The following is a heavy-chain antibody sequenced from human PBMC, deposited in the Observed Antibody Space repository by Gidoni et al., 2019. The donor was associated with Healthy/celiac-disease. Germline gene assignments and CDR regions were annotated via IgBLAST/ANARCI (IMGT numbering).Heavy chain of an antibody. Sequence: QVQLVESGVGVVQPGRSLRLSCAASGFTFSSYGMHWVRQAPGKGLEWVAVIWYDGSNKYYADSVKGRFTISRDNSKNTLYLQMNSLRAEDTAVYYCARELYCSSTSCYTPYYYGMDVWGQGTTVTVSS. D-gene: IGHD2-2*02. V-gene: IGHV3-33*01. CDR3: ARELYCSSTSCYTPYYYGMDV. CDR2: IWYDGSNK. CDR1: GFTFSSYG. J-gene: IGHJ6*02.